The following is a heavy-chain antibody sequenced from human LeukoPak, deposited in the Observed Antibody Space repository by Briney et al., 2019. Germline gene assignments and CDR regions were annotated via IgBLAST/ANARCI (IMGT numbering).Heavy chain of an antibody. CDR2: INPSGGST. CDR1: GYTFTSYY. V-gene: IGHV1-46*01. D-gene: IGHD4-23*01. J-gene: IGHJ3*02. CDR3: ARDGGNPGAVYFDI. Sequence: GASVKVSCKASGYTFTSYYMHWVRQAPGQGLEWMGIINPSGGSTSYAQKFQGRVTMTRDTSISTAYMELSRLRSDDTAVYYCARDGGNPGAVYFDIWGQGTMVTVSS.